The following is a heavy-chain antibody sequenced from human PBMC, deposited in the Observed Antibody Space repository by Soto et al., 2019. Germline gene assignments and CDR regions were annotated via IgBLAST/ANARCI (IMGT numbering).Heavy chain of an antibody. Sequence: PGGSLRLSCAASGFAFSSYIMNWVRQAPGKGLEWVSSISTSSSYIYYADSVKGRFTISRDNAKNSLFLQMNSLRAEDTAVYYCAPTTVTTSEYFQHWGQGTLVTVSS. CDR3: APTTVTTSEYFQH. CDR2: ISTSSSYI. CDR1: GFAFSSYI. J-gene: IGHJ1*01. D-gene: IGHD4-17*01. V-gene: IGHV3-21*01.